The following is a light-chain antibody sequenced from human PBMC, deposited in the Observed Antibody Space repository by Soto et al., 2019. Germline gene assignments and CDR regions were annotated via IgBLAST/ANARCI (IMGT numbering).Light chain of an antibody. V-gene: IGKV1-5*01. Sequence: DIQMTQSPSTLSASVGDRVSITCRASQSVDRYLAWYQQKPGKTPHLLIYDASSSESGVPSRFSGSGSGTEFTLTISSLQPDDFTTFYCQQYKDYTWTFGQGTKVEV. J-gene: IGKJ1*01. CDR3: QQYKDYTWT. CDR2: DAS. CDR1: QSVDRY.